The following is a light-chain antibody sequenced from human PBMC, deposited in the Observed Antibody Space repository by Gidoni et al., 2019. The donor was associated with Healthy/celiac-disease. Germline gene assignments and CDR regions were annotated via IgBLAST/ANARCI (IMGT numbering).Light chain of an antibody. CDR2: AAS. J-gene: IGKJ4*01. CDR3: QQSYSTPLT. CDR1: QSISSY. V-gene: IGKV1-39*01. Sequence: DIQLTQSPSSLSASVGDRVTITCRSSQSISSYLNWYHQKPGKAHKLLIYAASSLQSGVPSRLSGSGSGTDFTVTIRSLQPEDFATYYCQQSYSTPLTFGGGTKVEIK.